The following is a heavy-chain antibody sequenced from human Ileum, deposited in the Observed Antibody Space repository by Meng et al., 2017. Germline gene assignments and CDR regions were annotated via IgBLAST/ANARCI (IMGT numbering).Heavy chain of an antibody. D-gene: IGHD3-10*01. CDR3: VRDNYGPDY. CDR1: GFIFNNYQ. CDR2: LHGDGSGP. Sequence: VQLVESGGGVVQRGGSLRLSCAASGFIFNNYQMHWLRQAPGEGLVWVSRLHGDGSGPIYADSVKGRFTISRDNAKNTLDLQMDSLRLDDTAVYYCVRDNYGPDYWGQGTLVTVSS. V-gene: IGHV3-74*01. J-gene: IGHJ4*02.